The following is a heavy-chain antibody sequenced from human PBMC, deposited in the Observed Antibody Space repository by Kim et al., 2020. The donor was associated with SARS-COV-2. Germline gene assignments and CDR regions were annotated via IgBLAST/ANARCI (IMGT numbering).Heavy chain of an antibody. D-gene: IGHD1-26*01. Sequence: GGSLRLSCAASGFTFDDYAMHWVRQAPGKGLEWVSGISWNSGSIGYADSVKGRFTISRDNAKNSLYLQMNSLRAEDTALYYCAKGTGPLLYYYGMDVWVQGTTVTVSS. CDR1: GFTFDDYA. CDR2: ISWNSGSI. V-gene: IGHV3-9*01. J-gene: IGHJ6*02. CDR3: AKGTGPLLYYYGMDV.